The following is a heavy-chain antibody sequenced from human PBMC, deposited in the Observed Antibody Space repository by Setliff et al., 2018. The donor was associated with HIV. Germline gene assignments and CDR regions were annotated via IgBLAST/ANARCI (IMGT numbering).Heavy chain of an antibody. CDR1: GGTFGSYA. CDR2: NIPMFGTV. J-gene: IGHJ6*02. CDR3: AKSRTIYGEVIIQWAYMDV. V-gene: IGHV1-69*05. D-gene: IGHD3-3*01. Sequence: ASVKVSCKASGGTFGSYAISWVRQAPGQGLEWLGGNIPMFGTVSYAQKFQGRVTITTDESTSTAYMELGSLRTEDTAVYYCAKSRTIYGEVIIQWAYMDVWGQGTTVTVSS.